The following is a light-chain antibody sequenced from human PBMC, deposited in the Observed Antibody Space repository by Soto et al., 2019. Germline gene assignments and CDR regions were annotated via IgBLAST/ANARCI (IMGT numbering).Light chain of an antibody. CDR3: QQYVTTPLT. V-gene: IGKV3-20*01. Sequence: EIVLTQSPGILSLSPGARATLSCRASQTVAYTSLAWYQQRPGQAPRLLIYGTSTRATGTPDRFIGSGSGTAFTLTISRLEPEDFAVYYCQQYVTTPLTCGQGTNVE. J-gene: IGKJ1*01. CDR2: GTS. CDR1: QTVAYTS.